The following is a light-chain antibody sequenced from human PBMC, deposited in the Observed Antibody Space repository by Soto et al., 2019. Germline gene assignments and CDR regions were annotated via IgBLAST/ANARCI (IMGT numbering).Light chain of an antibody. CDR1: SSDVGSYNL. CDR2: EGS. Sequence: HSALTQPASVSGSPGQSITISCTGTSSDVGSYNLVSWYQQHPGKAPKLMIYEGSKRPSGVSNRFSGSKSGNTASLTISGLQAEDEADYYCCSYAGSSTVVFGGGTMLTVL. V-gene: IGLV2-23*01. CDR3: CSYAGSSTVV. J-gene: IGLJ2*01.